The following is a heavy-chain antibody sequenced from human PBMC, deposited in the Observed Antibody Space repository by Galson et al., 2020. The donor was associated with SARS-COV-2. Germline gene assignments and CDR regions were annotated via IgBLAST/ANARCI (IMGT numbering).Heavy chain of an antibody. V-gene: IGHV4-31*03. CDR2: IYYSGST. D-gene: IGHD1-26*01. J-gene: IGHJ4*02. CDR3: ARDGSGSYSQVDY. Sequence: SQTHTLTCTVSGGSISSGSYYWSWIRQHPGKGLEWIGYIYYSGSTYYNPSLKSRVTISTDTSKNQFSLKLSSVTAAETAVYYCARDGSGSYSQVDYWGQGTLVTVSS. CDR1: GGSISSGSYY.